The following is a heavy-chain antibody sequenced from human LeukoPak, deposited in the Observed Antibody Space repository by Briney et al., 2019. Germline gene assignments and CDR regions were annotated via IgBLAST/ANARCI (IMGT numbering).Heavy chain of an antibody. Sequence: SETLSLTCTVSGGYISSSSYYWGWIRQPPGKGLEWIGSIYYSGSTYYNPSLKSRVTISVDTSKNQFSLKLSSVTAADMAVYYCARVTMVRGAQYYFDYWGQGTLVTVSS. J-gene: IGHJ4*02. CDR3: ARVTMVRGAQYYFDY. CDR1: GGYISSSSYY. V-gene: IGHV4-39*07. CDR2: IYYSGST. D-gene: IGHD3-10*01.